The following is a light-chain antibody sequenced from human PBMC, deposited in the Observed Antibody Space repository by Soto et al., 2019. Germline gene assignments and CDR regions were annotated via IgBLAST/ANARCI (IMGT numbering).Light chain of an antibody. V-gene: IGLV4-69*01. CDR1: SGHSSYA. J-gene: IGLJ2*01. CDR3: QTWGTGIQV. Sequence: QLVLTQSPSASASLGASVKLTCTLSSGHSSYAIAWHQQHPEKGPRYLMKINSAGSHSKGDGIPDRFSGSSSGAERYLTISSLQSEDEADYYCQTWGTGIQVFGGGTKLTV. CDR2: INSAGSH.